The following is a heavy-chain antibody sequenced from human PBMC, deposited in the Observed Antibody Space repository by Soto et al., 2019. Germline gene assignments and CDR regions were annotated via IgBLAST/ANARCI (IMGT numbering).Heavy chain of an antibody. J-gene: IGHJ5*02. D-gene: IGHD6-13*01. CDR1: GGSISSYY. CDR3: ARAKAPLYSSSWYWFDP. V-gene: IGHV4-59*08. CDR2: IYYSGST. Sequence: SETLSLTSTVSGGSISSYYWSWIRQPPGKGLEWIGYIYYSGSTNYNPSLKSRVTISVDTSKNQFSLKLSSVTAADTAVYYCARAKAPLYSSSWYWFDPWGQGTLVTVSS.